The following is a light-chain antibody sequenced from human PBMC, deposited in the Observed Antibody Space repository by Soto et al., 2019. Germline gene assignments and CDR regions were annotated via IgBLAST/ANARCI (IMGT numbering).Light chain of an antibody. CDR2: DAT. CDR3: CSYAGNTIWL. Sequence: QSALTQPASVSGSPGQSITISCTGTSSDVGSYNLVSWYQQHPGNAPKLMIYDATKRPSGVSNRFSGSKSGNTASLTISRLQAEDEADYHCCSYAGNTIWLFGGGTKLTVL. J-gene: IGLJ3*02. V-gene: IGLV2-23*01. CDR1: SSDVGSYNL.